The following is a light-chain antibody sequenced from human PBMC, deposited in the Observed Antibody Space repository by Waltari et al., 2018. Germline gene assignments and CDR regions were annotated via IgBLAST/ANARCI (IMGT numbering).Light chain of an antibody. CDR2: SAS. J-gene: IGKJ1*01. Sequence: EVVMTQSPATLSVSPGERATLSCRASQGIHSDLAWYQQKPCQPPRLLIYSASTRATGVPARFTGSGSGTEFTLTVNSLQPEDSAVYYCQQYNVWPPWTFGQGTKVEIK. CDR3: QQYNVWPPWT. V-gene: IGKV3-15*01. CDR1: QGIHSD.